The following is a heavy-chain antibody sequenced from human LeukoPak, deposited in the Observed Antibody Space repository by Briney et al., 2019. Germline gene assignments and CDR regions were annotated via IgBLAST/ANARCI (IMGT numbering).Heavy chain of an antibody. D-gene: IGHD3-9*01. V-gene: IGHV4-4*09. Sequence: PSETLSLTCNVSGDSISSYYWSWIRQPPGEGLEWIGYIYTSGTTSYNPSLKSRVTISVDTFKNQFSLRLSSVTAADTAVYYCARSYYDFLTGYYLDYWGQGTLVTVSS. CDR3: ARSYYDFLTGYYLDY. J-gene: IGHJ4*02. CDR1: GDSISSYY. CDR2: IYTSGTT.